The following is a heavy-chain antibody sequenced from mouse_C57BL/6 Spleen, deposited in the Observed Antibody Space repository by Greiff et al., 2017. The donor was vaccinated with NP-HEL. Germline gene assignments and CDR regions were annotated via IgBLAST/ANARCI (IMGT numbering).Heavy chain of an antibody. Sequence: EVMLVESEGGLVQPGRSMKLSCTASGFTFSDYYMAWVRQVPEKGLEWVANINYDGSSTYYLDSLKSRFIISRDNAKNILYLQMSSLKSEDTATYYCARELGRGYFDYWGQGTTLTVSS. V-gene: IGHV5-16*01. CDR1: GFTFSDYY. J-gene: IGHJ2*01. D-gene: IGHD4-1*01. CDR2: INYDGSST. CDR3: ARELGRGYFDY.